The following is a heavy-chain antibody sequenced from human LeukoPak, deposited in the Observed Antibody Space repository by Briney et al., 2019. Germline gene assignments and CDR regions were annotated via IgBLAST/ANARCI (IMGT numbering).Heavy chain of an antibody. D-gene: IGHD2-15*01. CDR1: GFTFSSYG. Sequence: GGSLRLSCAASGFTFSSYGMHWVRQAPGKGLEWVAFIRYDGSNKYYADSVKGRFTISRDNSKNTLYLQMNSLRAEDTAVYYCAKDLSVVAAAVDYWGQGTLVTVSP. CDR2: IRYDGSNK. CDR3: AKDLSVVAAAVDY. V-gene: IGHV3-30*02. J-gene: IGHJ4*02.